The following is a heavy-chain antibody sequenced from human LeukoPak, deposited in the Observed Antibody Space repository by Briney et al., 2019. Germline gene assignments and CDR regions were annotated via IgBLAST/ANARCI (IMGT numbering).Heavy chain of an antibody. J-gene: IGHJ4*02. Sequence: GESLKISCKGSGCSFTSYWIGWVRQMPGKGLEWMGIIYPGDSDTRYSPSFQGQVTISADKSISTAYLQWSSLKASDTAMYYCARHGSLGDFWSGAGYWGQGTLVTVSS. CDR1: GCSFTSYW. CDR2: IYPGDSDT. D-gene: IGHD3-3*01. CDR3: ARHGSLGDFWSGAGY. V-gene: IGHV5-51*01.